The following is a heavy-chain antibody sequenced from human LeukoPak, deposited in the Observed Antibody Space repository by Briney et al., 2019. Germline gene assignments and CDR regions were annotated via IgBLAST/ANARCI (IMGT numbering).Heavy chain of an antibody. CDR1: GGSISSYY. Sequence: PSETLSLTCTVSGGSISSYYWSWIRQTPGKGLEWIGYIYYSGSTNYNPSLKSRVTISVDTSKNQSSLKLSSVTAADTAVYYCARGFRYAKYYDILTGPIWGQGTMVTVSS. CDR2: IYYSGST. CDR3: ARGFRYAKYYDILTGPI. D-gene: IGHD3-9*01. V-gene: IGHV4-59*01. J-gene: IGHJ3*02.